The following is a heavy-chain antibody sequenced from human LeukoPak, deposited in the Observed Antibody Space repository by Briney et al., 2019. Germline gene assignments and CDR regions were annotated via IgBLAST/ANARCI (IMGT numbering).Heavy chain of an antibody. V-gene: IGHV4-39*02. D-gene: IGHD2-2*01. CDR2: IYYSGST. CDR1: GGSITSSTYY. J-gene: IGHJ5*02. CDR3: ARDPIRDYNPYCSSTSCYHNWFDP. Sequence: SETLSLTCTVSGGSITSSTYYWGWIRQPPGKGLEWIGSIYYSGSTYYNPSLKSRVTISVDTSKNQFSLKLSSVTAADTAVYYCARDPIRDYNPYCSSTSCYHNWFDPWGQGTLVTVSS.